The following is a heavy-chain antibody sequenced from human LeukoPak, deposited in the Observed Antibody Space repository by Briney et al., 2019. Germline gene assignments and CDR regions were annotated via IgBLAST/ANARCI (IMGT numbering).Heavy chain of an antibody. Sequence: GGSLRLSCAASGFTFSSYAMSWVRHAPGKGLELVSAISGSGGSTYYADSVKGRFTISRDNSKNTLYLQMNSLRAEDTAVYYCAVVVAATSFDYWGQGTLVTVSS. J-gene: IGHJ4*02. CDR2: ISGSGGST. V-gene: IGHV3-23*01. D-gene: IGHD2-15*01. CDR3: AVVVAATSFDY. CDR1: GFTFSSYA.